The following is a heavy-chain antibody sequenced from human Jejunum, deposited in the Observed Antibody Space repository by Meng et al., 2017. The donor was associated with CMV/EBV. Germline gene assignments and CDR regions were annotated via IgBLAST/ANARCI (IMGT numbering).Heavy chain of an antibody. Sequence: SGFTFTNAGMSWVRQAPGKGLEWVGRIKHEADGGTINYAAPVKGRFTISRDDSIKTVYLQMNSLKTDDTAVYYCAAGTGMTDFDYWGQGTLVTVSS. CDR2: IKHEADGGTI. V-gene: IGHV3-15*01. J-gene: IGHJ4*02. CDR3: AAGTGMTDFDY. D-gene: IGHD1-1*01. CDR1: GFTFTNAG.